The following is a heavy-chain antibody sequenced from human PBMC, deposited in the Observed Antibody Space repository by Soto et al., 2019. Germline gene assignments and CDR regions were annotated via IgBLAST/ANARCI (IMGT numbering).Heavy chain of an antibody. J-gene: IGHJ5*02. V-gene: IGHV6-1*01. CDR2: TYYRSKWYN. D-gene: IGHD6-13*01. Sequence: KQSQTLSLTCAISGDSVSSNSAAWNWIRQSPSRGLEWLGRTYYRSKWYNDYAVSVKSRITINPDTSKNQFSLQLNSVSPEDTAVYYCARAGSAAGANWFDPWGQGTLVTVSS. CDR3: ARAGSAAGANWFDP. CDR1: GDSVSSNSAA.